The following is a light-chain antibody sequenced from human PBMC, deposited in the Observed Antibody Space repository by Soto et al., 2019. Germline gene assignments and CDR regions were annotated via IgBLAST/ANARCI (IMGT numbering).Light chain of an antibody. J-gene: IGLJ1*01. CDR2: DVS. Sequence: QSVLTQPASVSGSPGQSITISCTGTSSDVGGYNYVSWYRQHPGKAPKFMIYDVSNRPSGVSNRFSGSKPGNTASLTISGLQTEDEADYYCSSYTTSNTRQIVFGTGTKVTVL. CDR3: SSYTTSNTRQIV. V-gene: IGLV2-14*01. CDR1: SSDVGGYNY.